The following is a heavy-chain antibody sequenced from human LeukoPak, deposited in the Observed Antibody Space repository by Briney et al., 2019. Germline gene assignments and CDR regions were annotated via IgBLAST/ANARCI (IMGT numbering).Heavy chain of an antibody. CDR2: IKQDGSEE. J-gene: IGHJ4*02. D-gene: IGHD7-27*01. V-gene: IGHV3-7*04. Sequence: PGGSLRLSCAASGFTFSSYWMSWVRQAPGKGLEWVANIKQDGSEEYYVDSVKGRFTISRDNAKKSLYLQMNSLRVEDTAVYYCARANWGSQYYWGQGTLVTVSS. CDR1: GFTFSSYW. CDR3: ARANWGSQYY.